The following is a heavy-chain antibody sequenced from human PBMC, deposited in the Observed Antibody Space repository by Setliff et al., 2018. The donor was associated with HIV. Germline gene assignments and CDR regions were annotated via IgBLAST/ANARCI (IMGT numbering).Heavy chain of an antibody. CDR1: GFAFSGHQ. Sequence: QTGGSLRLSCAASGFAFSGHQMSWVSQAPGKGLEWVAKIKQDGSDKYYVDSVKGRFTISRDNSKNTLYLRMNSLRADDTAVYYCAKVNPRSVVPSARILGGFDPWGQGTTVTVSS. J-gene: IGHJ5*02. CDR2: IKQDGSDK. CDR3: AKVNPRSVVPSARILGGFDP. V-gene: IGHV3-7*03. D-gene: IGHD2-2*01.